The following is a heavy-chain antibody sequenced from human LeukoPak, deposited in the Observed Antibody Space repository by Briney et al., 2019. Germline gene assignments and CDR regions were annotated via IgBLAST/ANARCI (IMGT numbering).Heavy chain of an antibody. Sequence: ASVKVSCKASGYTFTSYYMHWVRQAPGQGLEWMGIINPSGGSTSYAQKFQGRVTMTRDTSTSTVYMELSSLRSEDTAVYYCARGSGVLYYYYGMDVWGQGTTVTVSS. CDR3: ARGSGVLYYYYGMDV. V-gene: IGHV1-46*01. J-gene: IGHJ6*02. D-gene: IGHD3-10*01. CDR2: INPSGGST. CDR1: GYTFTSYY.